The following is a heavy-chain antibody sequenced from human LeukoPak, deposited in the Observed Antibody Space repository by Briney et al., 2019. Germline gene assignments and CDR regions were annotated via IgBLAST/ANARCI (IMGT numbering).Heavy chain of an antibody. Sequence: GGSLRLSCATSGFIFSSYAMSWVRQAPGKGLEWVSSISGSGGITYHADSVKGRFTISRDNSKNTLYLQMNSLRAEDTAVYYCAKDNKVGATYYYYYMDVWGKGTTVTVSS. J-gene: IGHJ6*03. V-gene: IGHV3-23*01. CDR1: GFIFSSYA. D-gene: IGHD1-26*01. CDR2: ISGSGGIT. CDR3: AKDNKVGATYYYYYMDV.